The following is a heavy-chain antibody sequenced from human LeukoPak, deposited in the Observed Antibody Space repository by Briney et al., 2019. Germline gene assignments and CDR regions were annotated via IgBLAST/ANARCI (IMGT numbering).Heavy chain of an antibody. J-gene: IGHJ4*02. CDR3: ASALGGQGGH. V-gene: IGHV3-74*01. CDR1: GFTFSRYW. Sequence: GGSLRLSCAASGFTFSRYWMHWVRQAPGKGLMWVSLIQSDGSSTRYADSVKGRFTISRDDAKNTLFLQMNSLRADDTAVYYCASALGGQGGHWGQGSLVTVSS. D-gene: IGHD1-26*01. CDR2: IQSDGSST.